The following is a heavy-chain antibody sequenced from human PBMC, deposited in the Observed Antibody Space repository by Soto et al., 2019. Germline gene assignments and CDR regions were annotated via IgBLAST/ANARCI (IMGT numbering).Heavy chain of an antibody. Sequence: ESGGGVVQPGRSLRLSCAASGYTFSNHGLHWVRQAPGKGLEWVAAIWYDGSKKCYADSVKGRFTISRDDSRNTLYLEMNSRRADDTAVYYCARDPASSMDVWGQGTTVIVSS. D-gene: IGHD6-25*01. V-gene: IGHV3-33*01. J-gene: IGHJ6*02. CDR3: ARDPASSMDV. CDR1: GYTFSNHG. CDR2: IWYDGSKK.